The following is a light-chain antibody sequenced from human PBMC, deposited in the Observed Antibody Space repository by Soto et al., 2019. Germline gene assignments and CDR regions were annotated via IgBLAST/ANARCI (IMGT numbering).Light chain of an antibody. J-gene: IGLJ3*02. CDR1: RSNIGSAI. CDR3: VAWDDNLSSRV. CDR2: MNS. Sequence: QSVLTQPPSLSGTPGQTVTISCIGRRSNIGSAIVHWYQQVPGTAPKHLIYMNSQRPSGVPDRFSVSKSGTSASLVITGLRPEDEADYYCVAWDDNLSSRVFGGGTKVTVL. V-gene: IGLV1-47*01.